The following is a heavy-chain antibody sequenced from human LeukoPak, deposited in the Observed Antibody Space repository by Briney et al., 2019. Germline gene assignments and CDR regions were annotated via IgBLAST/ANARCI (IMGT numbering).Heavy chain of an antibody. D-gene: IGHD3-22*01. CDR2: ISAYNGNT. Sequence: ASVKVSCKASGYIFTSYGISWVRQAPGQGLEWMGWISAYNGNTNYAQKLQGRVTMTTDTSTNTAYMELRSLRSDDTAVYYCARADYYYDSSGYYAAFDYWGQGTLVTVSS. J-gene: IGHJ4*02. CDR3: ARADYYYDSSGYYAAFDY. V-gene: IGHV1-18*01. CDR1: GYIFTSYG.